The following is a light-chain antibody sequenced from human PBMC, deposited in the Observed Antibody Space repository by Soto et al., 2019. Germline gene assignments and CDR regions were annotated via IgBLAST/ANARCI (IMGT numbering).Light chain of an antibody. Sequence: QSALTQPPSVSGSPGQSVTISCTGTSSDVGAYDRVSWYQQPPGTAPRVMIYDVSNRPSGVPDRFSGSKSGNTASLTISGLLPEDEADYYCRSVTTKTTLVFGGGTKLTVL. CDR2: DVS. J-gene: IGLJ2*01. CDR3: RSVTTKTTLV. V-gene: IGLV2-18*02. CDR1: SSDVGAYDR.